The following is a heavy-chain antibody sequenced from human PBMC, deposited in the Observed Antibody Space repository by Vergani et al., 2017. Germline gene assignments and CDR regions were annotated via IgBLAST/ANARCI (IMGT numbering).Heavy chain of an antibody. D-gene: IGHD6-6*01. Sequence: VQLLESGGGLVKPGGSLRLSCEASGFTFSDYYMSWIRQAPGKGLEWVAYISSSGSTIYYADSVKGRFTISRDNAKNSLYLQMNSLRAEDTAVYYCATGVIAARPDAFDIWGQGTMVTVSS. V-gene: IGHV3-11*04. CDR2: ISSSGSTI. CDR3: ATGVIAARPDAFDI. J-gene: IGHJ3*02. CDR1: GFTFSDYY.